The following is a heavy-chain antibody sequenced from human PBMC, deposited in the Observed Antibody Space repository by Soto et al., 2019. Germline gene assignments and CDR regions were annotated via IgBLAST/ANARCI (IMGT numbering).Heavy chain of an antibody. J-gene: IGHJ6*02. CDR3: ARHKGGYYSGVDV. D-gene: IGHD3-16*01. CDR1: GGSISSNSYY. Sequence: SETLSLTCTVSGGSISSNSYYWAWIRQPPGKGLEWIGNIYYIGTTYYNPSLKSRVTISVDTSKNQFSLKLSSVTAADTAVYYCARHKGGYYSGVDVWGQGTTVTVSS. V-gene: IGHV4-39*01. CDR2: IYYIGTT.